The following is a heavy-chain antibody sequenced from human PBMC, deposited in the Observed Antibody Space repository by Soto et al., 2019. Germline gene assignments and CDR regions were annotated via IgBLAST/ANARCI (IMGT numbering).Heavy chain of an antibody. CDR3: GSERLRSPAEVDSIDL. V-gene: IGHV1-2*02. Sequence: ASEKVSCKASGYDFSDYYMHWVRQAPGQGLEWMGYINPQSGGTKYGQKFQDRVTMTRDTPNITDYMELRILTSKGTAVSYCGSERLRSPAEVDSIDLWGQGTVVTVS. D-gene: IGHD2-2*01. J-gene: IGHJ3*01. CDR2: INPQSGGT. CDR1: GYDFSDYY.